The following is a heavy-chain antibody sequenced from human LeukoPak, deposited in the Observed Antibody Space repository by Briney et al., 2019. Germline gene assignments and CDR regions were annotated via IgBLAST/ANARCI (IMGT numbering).Heavy chain of an antibody. CDR2: IYSGGST. J-gene: IGHJ6*02. CDR1: GFTVSSNY. CDR3: ARDGASSGSWNDGMDV. V-gene: IGHV3-53*01. D-gene: IGHD3-10*01. Sequence: GGSLRLSCAASGFTVSSNYMSWVRQAPGKGLEWVSVIYSGGSTYYADSVKGRFTISRDNSKNKLYLQMNSLRAEDTAVYYCARDGASSGSWNDGMDVWGQGTTVTVSS.